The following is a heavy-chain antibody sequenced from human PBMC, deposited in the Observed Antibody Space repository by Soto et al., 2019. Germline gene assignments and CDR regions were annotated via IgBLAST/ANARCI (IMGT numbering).Heavy chain of an antibody. CDR3: ARDLNAGATPSYYYGMDV. J-gene: IGHJ6*02. Sequence: GGSLRLSCADSGFTFSSYAMHWVRQAPGKGLEWVAVISYDGSNKYYADSVKGRFTISRDNSKNTLYLQMNSLRAEDTAVYYCARDLNAGATPSYYYGMDVWGQGTTVTVSS. D-gene: IGHD1-26*01. CDR1: GFTFSSYA. CDR2: ISYDGSNK. V-gene: IGHV3-30-3*01.